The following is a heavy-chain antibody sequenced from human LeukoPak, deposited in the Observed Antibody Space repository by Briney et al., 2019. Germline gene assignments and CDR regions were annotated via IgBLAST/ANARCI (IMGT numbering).Heavy chain of an antibody. CDR1: GFTVSSNS. CDR3: ARVSRMITFGGVSDWFDP. D-gene: IGHD3-16*01. V-gene: IGHV3-53*01. J-gene: IGHJ5*02. Sequence: GGSLRLSCAASGFTVSSNSMSWVRQAPGKGLEWVSVIYSGGSTYYADSVKGRFTISRDNSKDTLYLQMNSLRAEDTAVYYCARVSRMITFGGVSDWFDPWGQGTLVTVSS. CDR2: IYSGGST.